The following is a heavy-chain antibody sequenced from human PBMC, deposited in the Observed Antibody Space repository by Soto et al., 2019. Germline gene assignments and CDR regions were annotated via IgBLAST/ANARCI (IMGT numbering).Heavy chain of an antibody. V-gene: IGHV3-30-3*01. Sequence: GGSLRLSCAASGFTFSSYAMHWVRQAPGKGLEWVAVISYDGSNKYYADSVQGRFTISRDNSKNTLYLQMNSLRAEDTAVYYCARELWFGEFPLYYYYYGMDVWGQGTTVTVSS. CDR2: ISYDGSNK. D-gene: IGHD3-10*01. J-gene: IGHJ6*02. CDR3: ARELWFGEFPLYYYYYGMDV. CDR1: GFTFSSYA.